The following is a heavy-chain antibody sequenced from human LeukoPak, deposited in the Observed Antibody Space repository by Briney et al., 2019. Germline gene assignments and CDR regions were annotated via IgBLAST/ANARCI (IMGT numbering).Heavy chain of an antibody. CDR3: ARAPRDTIFGVVILYYFDY. CDR1: GGSIGSYY. D-gene: IGHD3-3*01. CDR2: IYYSGST. Sequence: SETLSLTCTVSGGSIGSYYWSWIRQPPGKGLEWIGYIYYSGSTNYNPSLKSRVTISVDTSKNQFSLKLGSVTAADTAVYYCARAPRDTIFGVVILYYFDYWGQGTLVTVSS. J-gene: IGHJ4*02. V-gene: IGHV4-59*01.